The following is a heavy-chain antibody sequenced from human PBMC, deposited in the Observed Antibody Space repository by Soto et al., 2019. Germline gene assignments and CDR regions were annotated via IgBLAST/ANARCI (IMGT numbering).Heavy chain of an antibody. CDR3: ARDGEVAGTGYNWFDP. V-gene: IGHV1-18*01. CDR2: ISAYNGNT. D-gene: IGHD6-19*01. CDR1: GYTFTSYG. Sequence: ASVKVSCKASGYTFTSYGISWVRQAPGQGLEWMGWISAYNGNTNYAQKLQGRVTMTTDTSTSTAYMELRSLRSDDTAVYYCARDGEVAGTGYNWFDPWGQGTLVTVS. J-gene: IGHJ5*02.